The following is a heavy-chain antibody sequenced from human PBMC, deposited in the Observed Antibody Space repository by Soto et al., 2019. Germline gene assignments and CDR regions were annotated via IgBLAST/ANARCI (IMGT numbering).Heavy chain of an antibody. V-gene: IGHV4-31*03. CDR1: GGSISSGGYY. CDR2: ISYSGIT. D-gene: IGHD6-13*01. J-gene: IGHJ4*02. CDR3: VREHSSSWLINGGHDDCFDC. Sequence: SSETLSLTCTVSGGSISSGGYYWSWIRQLPGNGLEWIGYISYSGITYYNPSLRSRLTISVDTSKNQFSLKLTSVTAADTAVYYCVREHSSSWLINGGHDDCFDCWGQGTLVTVSS.